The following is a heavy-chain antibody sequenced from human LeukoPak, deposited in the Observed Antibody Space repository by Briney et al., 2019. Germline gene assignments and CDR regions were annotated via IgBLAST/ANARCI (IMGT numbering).Heavy chain of an antibody. CDR1: GFIFNNYD. CDR2: MRGDGSQL. Sequence: PGGSLRLFCVASGFIFNNYDMHWVRQAPGKGLEWVASMRGDGSQLYHAESVKGRFTISRDNSKNTLYVQMNSLRVEDTAIYYCAKDIGRRIFGVAYDAFDIWGQGTMLTVSS. D-gene: IGHD3-3*01. J-gene: IGHJ3*02. V-gene: IGHV3-30*02. CDR3: AKDIGRRIFGVAYDAFDI.